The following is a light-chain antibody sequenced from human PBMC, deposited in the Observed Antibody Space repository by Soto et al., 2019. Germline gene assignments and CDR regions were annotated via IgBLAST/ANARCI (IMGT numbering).Light chain of an antibody. CDR3: QQYGSSPTWT. Sequence: EVVMTQSRATLSVSPGDTATLSCRASESVSSSLAWYQQKPGQAPRLLIYGASSRATGIPDRFSGSGSGTDFTLTISRLEPEDFAVYYCQQYGSSPTWTFGQGTKVDIK. J-gene: IGKJ1*01. V-gene: IGKV3-20*01. CDR2: GAS. CDR1: ESVSSS.